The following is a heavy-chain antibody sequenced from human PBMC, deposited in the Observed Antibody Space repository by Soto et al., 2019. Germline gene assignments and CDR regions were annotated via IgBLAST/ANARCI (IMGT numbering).Heavy chain of an antibody. V-gene: IGHV1-18*01. CDR1: GYDFTKYG. Sequence: QVELVQSGPEVKTPGASVKVSCQTSGYDFTKYGVTWVRQAPGQGLEWVGWISIYNGNTKYGEKVQGRVTMTRDVSASTASMELTGLTSDDTAIYYCARDDPDIVAIDFWGQGTPVTVSS. D-gene: IGHD5-12*01. CDR2: ISIYNGNT. J-gene: IGHJ4*02. CDR3: ARDDPDIVAIDF.